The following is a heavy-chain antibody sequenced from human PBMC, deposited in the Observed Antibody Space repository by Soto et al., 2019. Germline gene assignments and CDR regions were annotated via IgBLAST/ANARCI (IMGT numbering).Heavy chain of an antibody. CDR1: GGSISSGDYY. Sequence: QVQLQESGPGLVKPSQTLSLTCTVSGGSISSGDYYWSWIRQPPGKGLEWLGYIYYSGSTYYNPSLKSRVTISVDTSKNQFSLKLSSVTAADTAVYYCARSPDCGGDCYSGTHFDYWGQGTLVTVSS. D-gene: IGHD2-21*02. CDR3: ARSPDCGGDCYSGTHFDY. CDR2: IYYSGST. V-gene: IGHV4-30-4*01. J-gene: IGHJ4*02.